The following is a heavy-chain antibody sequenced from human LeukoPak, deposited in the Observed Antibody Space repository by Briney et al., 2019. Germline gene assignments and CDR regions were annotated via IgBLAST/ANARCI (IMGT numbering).Heavy chain of an antibody. V-gene: IGHV3-23*01. Sequence: PGGSLRLSCAASGFTFSSYGMSWVRQAPGKGLEWVSAISGSGGSTYYADSVKGRFTISRDNSKNTLYLQMNSLKTEDTAVYYCTTDYYGSGTVDYWGQGTLVTVSS. D-gene: IGHD3-10*01. CDR2: ISGSGGST. CDR3: TTDYYGSGTVDY. CDR1: GFTFSSYG. J-gene: IGHJ4*02.